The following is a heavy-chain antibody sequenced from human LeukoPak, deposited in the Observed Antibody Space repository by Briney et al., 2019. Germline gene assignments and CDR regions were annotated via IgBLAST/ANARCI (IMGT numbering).Heavy chain of an antibody. CDR3: ANPPLSKFSASSSSPPMDY. J-gene: IGHJ4*02. CDR2: ISGSGGST. V-gene: IGHV3-23*01. Sequence: GGSLRLSCAASGFTFSSYAMSWVRQAPGKGLEWVSAISGSGGSTYYADSVKGRFTISRDNSKNTLYLQMDSLRAEDTAVYYCANPPLSKFSASSSSPPMDYWGQGTLVTVSS. D-gene: IGHD6-13*01. CDR1: GFTFSSYA.